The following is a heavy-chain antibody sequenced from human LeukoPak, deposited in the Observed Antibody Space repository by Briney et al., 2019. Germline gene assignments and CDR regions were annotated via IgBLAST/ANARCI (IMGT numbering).Heavy chain of an antibody. V-gene: IGHV3-49*03. CDR3: TRVASSWYPYYFDY. CDR2: IRSKAYGGTT. D-gene: IGHD6-13*01. Sequence: PGGSLRLSCTASGLTFGDYAMSWFRHAPGKGLEWVGFIRSKAYGGTTEYAASVKGRFTISRDDSKSIAYLQMNSLKTEDTAVYYCTRVASSWYPYYFDYWGQGTLVTVSS. CDR1: GLTFGDYA. J-gene: IGHJ4*02.